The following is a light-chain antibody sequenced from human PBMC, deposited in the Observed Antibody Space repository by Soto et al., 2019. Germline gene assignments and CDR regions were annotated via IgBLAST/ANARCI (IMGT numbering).Light chain of an antibody. CDR3: SSCTSDSTLF. CDR1: SSDVGTCNY. J-gene: IGLJ2*01. Sequence: QSALTQPASVSGSPGRSISISCTGSSSDVGTCNYVSWYQQHPGEAPKLIIFEVYNRPAGVSDRFSGSKSGNTASLTISGLQPEDEADYYCSSCTSDSTLFFGGGTKLTVL. V-gene: IGLV2-14*01. CDR2: EVY.